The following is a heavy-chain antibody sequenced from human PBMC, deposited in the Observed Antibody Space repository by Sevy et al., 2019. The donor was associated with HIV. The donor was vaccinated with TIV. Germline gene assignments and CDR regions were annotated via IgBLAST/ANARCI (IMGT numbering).Heavy chain of an antibody. CDR1: GYTFTSYG. J-gene: IGHJ4*02. V-gene: IGHV1-18*01. D-gene: IGHD6-19*01. Sequence: ASVKVSCKASGYTFTSYGISWVRQAPGQGLEWMGWIGAYNGNTNYAQKLQGRVTMTTDTSTSTAYMELRSLRSDDTAVYYCARDPSGWYRGGYFDYWGQGTLVTVSS. CDR2: IGAYNGNT. CDR3: ARDPSGWYRGGYFDY.